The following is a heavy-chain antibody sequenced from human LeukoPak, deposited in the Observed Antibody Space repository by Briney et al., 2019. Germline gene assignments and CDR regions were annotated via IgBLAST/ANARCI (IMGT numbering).Heavy chain of an antibody. CDR1: GFTFSSYA. Sequence: GGSLRLSCAASGFTFSSYAMSWVRQAPGKGLEWVSAISDSGGSTYYADSVKGRCTISRSNSKNTLYLEMNSLRAEDTAVYYCAKDWSRYGGNSNDAFDIWGQGTMVTVSS. J-gene: IGHJ3*02. CDR3: AKDWSRYGGNSNDAFDI. D-gene: IGHD4-23*01. V-gene: IGHV3-23*01. CDR2: ISDSGGST.